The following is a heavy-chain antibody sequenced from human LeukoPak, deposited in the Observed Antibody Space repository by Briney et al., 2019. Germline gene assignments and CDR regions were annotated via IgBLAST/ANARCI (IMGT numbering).Heavy chain of an antibody. CDR3: ARGAHYDILTCYHDY. D-gene: IGHD3-9*01. CDR2: IIPIFGTA. Sequence: ASVKVSCTASGGTFSSYAISWVRQAPGQGLEWMGGIIPIFGTANYAQKFQGRVTITADESTSTAYMELSSLRSEDTAVYYCARGAHYDILTCYHDYWGQGTLVTVSS. V-gene: IGHV1-69*13. CDR1: GGTFSSYA. J-gene: IGHJ4*02.